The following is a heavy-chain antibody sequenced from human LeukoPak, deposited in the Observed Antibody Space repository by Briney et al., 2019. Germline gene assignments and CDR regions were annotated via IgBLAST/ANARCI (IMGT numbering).Heavy chain of an antibody. Sequence: GGSLRLSCAASGFTFSAFGMHWVRQAPGKGLEWVTFIPYDGSDKYYADSVKGRFTISRDNSKNTLYLQMNNMRTEDTAVYYCAREALEWSSPDIWGQGTTVTVSS. CDR2: IPYDGSDK. CDR1: GFTFSAFG. CDR3: AREALEWSSPDI. V-gene: IGHV3-30*19. D-gene: IGHD3-3*01. J-gene: IGHJ3*02.